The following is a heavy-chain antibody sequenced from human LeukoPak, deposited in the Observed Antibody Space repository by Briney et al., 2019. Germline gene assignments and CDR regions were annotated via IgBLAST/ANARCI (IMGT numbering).Heavy chain of an antibody. CDR1: GFTFSAYE. CDR2: ISSSGSTI. CDR3: TSKGGALNYFDY. D-gene: IGHD1-26*01. J-gene: IGHJ4*02. Sequence: GGSLRLSCAASGFTFSAYETNWVRQAPGKGLEWVSYISSSGSTIYYADSLKGRFTISRDNAKNLLYLQMNSLRAEDTAVYYCTSKGGALNYFDYWGQGTLVTVSS. V-gene: IGHV3-48*03.